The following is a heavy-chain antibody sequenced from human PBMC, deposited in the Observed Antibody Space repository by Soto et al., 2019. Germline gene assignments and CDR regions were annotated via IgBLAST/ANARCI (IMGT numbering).Heavy chain of an antibody. J-gene: IGHJ4*02. CDR2: ISYDGSNK. V-gene: IGHV3-30-3*01. D-gene: IGHD6-13*01. CDR3: AGGQLVDY. Sequence: QVQLVESGGGVVQPGRSLRLSCAASGFTFSSYAMHWVRQAPGKGLEWVAVISYDGSNKYYADSVKGRFTICRDNSKNTLYLQMNSLRAEDTAVYYCAGGQLVDYWGQGTLVTVSS. CDR1: GFTFSSYA.